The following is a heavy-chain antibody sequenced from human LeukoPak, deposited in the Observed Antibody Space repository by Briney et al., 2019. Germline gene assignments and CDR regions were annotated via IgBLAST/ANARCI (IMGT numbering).Heavy chain of an antibody. CDR1: GGSFSGYY. CDR2: INHSGST. J-gene: IGHJ4*02. V-gene: IGHV4-34*01. D-gene: IGHD2-2*01. Sequence: SETLSLTCAVYGGSFSGYYWSWIRQPPGKGLEWIGEINHSGSTNYNPSLKSRVTISVDTSKNQFSLKLSSVTAADTAVYYCARVRAHNCSSTSCRRPCFDYWGQGTLVTVSS. CDR3: ARVRAHNCSSTSCRRPCFDY.